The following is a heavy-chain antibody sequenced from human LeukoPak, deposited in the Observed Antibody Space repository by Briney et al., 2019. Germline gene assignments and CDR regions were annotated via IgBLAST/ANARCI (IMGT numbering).Heavy chain of an antibody. CDR1: GXSFSDYY. D-gene: IGHD2-15*01. CDR2: FDRGRDGK. CDR3: ARELGSSRAFDI. Sequence: GGSLRLSWAGSGXSFSDYYMAWVRQTPGKGLQRVSFFDRGRDGKAHADSVEGRFTSSRDNDKNSLYLLMNSLTADDTAVYYCARELGSSRAFDIWGQGTMVTVSS. V-gene: IGHV3-11*05. J-gene: IGHJ3*02.